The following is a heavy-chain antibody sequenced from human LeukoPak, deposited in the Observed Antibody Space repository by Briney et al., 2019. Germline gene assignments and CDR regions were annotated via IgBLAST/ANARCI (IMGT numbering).Heavy chain of an antibody. J-gene: IGHJ4*02. CDR1: GFDFSGFS. Sequence: GGSLRLSCVVSGFDFSGFSMSWVRQAPGKGLEWVAIMEEYGSYIFYVDSVKGRFIISRDNARNSLYLQMNNLRAEDTAVYYCAKTRMVRGVIVVYYFDYWGQGTLVTVSS. D-gene: IGHD3-10*01. CDR3: AKTRMVRGVIVVYYFDY. CDR2: MEEYGSYI. V-gene: IGHV3-7*03.